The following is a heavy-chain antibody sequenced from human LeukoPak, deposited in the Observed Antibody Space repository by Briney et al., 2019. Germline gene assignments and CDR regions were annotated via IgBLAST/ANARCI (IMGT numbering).Heavy chain of an antibody. J-gene: IGHJ3*02. CDR2: IRYDGSNK. D-gene: IGHD5-12*01. V-gene: IGHV3-30*02. CDR1: GFTFSSYG. Sequence: PGGSLGLSCAASGFTFSSYGMHWVRQAPGKGLEWVAFIRYDGSNKYYADSVKGRFTISRDNSKNTLYLQMNSLRAEDTAVYYCAKDGYSGYDHDAFDIWGQGTMVTVSS. CDR3: AKDGYSGYDHDAFDI.